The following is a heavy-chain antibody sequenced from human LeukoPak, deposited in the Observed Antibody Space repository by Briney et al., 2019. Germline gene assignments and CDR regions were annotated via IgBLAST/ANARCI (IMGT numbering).Heavy chain of an antibody. CDR3: YLREQVSTHC. Sequence: SETLSLNCTVSGGSISSGTFSWGWIRQPPGKGLEWIGSLRYSGDTKYNPSLKSRLTMSTDTSKKQFPLKLNSVTAADTAVYYCYLREQVSTHCWGQGTLVTVSS. D-gene: IGHD1/OR15-1a*01. J-gene: IGHJ4*02. CDR2: LRYSGDT. V-gene: IGHV4-39*01. CDR1: GGSISSGTFS.